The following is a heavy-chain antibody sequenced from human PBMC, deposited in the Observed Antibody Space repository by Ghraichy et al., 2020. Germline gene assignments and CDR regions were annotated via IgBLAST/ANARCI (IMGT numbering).Heavy chain of an antibody. CDR2: ISGSADAT. CDR3: AKDGHGAYAHCGDH. Sequence: GGSLRLSCTASGFTFSDYAMGWVRQAPGKGLEWVSVISGSADATYYADSVKGRFTISRDNSRNTIYLQLNSLRAEDTAVYYCAKDGHGAYAHCGDHWGQGTRVTVSS. D-gene: IGHD2-21*01. CDR1: GFTFSDYA. J-gene: IGHJ4*02. V-gene: IGHV3-23*01.